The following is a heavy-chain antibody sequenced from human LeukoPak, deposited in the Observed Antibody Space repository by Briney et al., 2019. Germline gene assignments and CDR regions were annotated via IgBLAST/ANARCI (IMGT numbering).Heavy chain of an antibody. CDR2: ISYDGSDK. V-gene: IGHV3-30-3*01. D-gene: IGHD6-13*01. CDR1: GFTFSSYP. J-gene: IGHJ4*02. CDR3: ARDSDIAAAAYYFDY. Sequence: PGGSLRLSCAASGFTFSSYPMHWVRQAPGKGLEWVAVISYDGSDKYYADSVKGRFTISRDNSKNTLYLQMNSLRAEDTAVYYCARDSDIAAAAYYFDYWGQGTLVTVSS.